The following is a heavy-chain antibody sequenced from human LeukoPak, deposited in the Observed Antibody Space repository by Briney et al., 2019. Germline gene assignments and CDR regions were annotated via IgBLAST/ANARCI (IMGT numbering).Heavy chain of an antibody. CDR3: ARLGSSEAYGMDV. Sequence: GESLKISCKGSGYSFTSYWIGWVRQMPGKGLEWMGIIYSGDSDTRYSPSFQGQVTISADKSISTAYLQWSSLKASDTAMYYCARLGSSEAYGMDVWGQGTTVTVSS. J-gene: IGHJ6*02. CDR2: IYSGDSDT. D-gene: IGHD6-25*01. CDR1: GYSFTSYW. V-gene: IGHV5-51*01.